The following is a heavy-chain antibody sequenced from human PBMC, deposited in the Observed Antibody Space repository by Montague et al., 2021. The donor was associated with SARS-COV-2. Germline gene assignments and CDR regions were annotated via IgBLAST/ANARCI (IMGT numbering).Heavy chain of an antibody. V-gene: IGHV6-1*01. CDR3: VRYSGWYYFDF. CDR1: GDSVSSNSVA. Sequence: CAISGDSVSSNSVAWRWIRQSPSRGLEWLGRTYYRSKWYSDYAPSVRGRLTVNPDASKNEFSLELNFVTPEDTAVYYCVRYSGWYYFDFWGQGIRVTVSS. J-gene: IGHJ4*02. CDR2: TYYRSKWYS. D-gene: IGHD6-19*01.